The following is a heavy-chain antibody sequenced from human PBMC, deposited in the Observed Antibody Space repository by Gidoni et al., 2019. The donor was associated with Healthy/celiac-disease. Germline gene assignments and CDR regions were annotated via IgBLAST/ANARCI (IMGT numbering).Heavy chain of an antibody. J-gene: IGHJ5*02. CDR1: GWSFSGYY. V-gene: IGHV4-34*01. CDR3: ARGDIVVVVAARAHWFDP. Sequence: QVQLQQWVAGLLKPSETLSLTCAVYGWSFSGYYWSWIRQPTGKGLEWIGEINHSGSTNYNPSLKSRVTISVDTSKNQFSLKRSSVTAADTAVYYCARGDIVVVVAARAHWFDPWGQGTLVTVSS. D-gene: IGHD2-15*01. CDR2: INHSGST.